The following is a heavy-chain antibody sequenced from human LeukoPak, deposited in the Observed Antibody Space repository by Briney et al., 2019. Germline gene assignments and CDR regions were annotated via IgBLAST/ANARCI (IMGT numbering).Heavy chain of an antibody. V-gene: IGHV4-59*11. CDR3: ARGNGFYDSSGHYFRGYLDS. Sequence: ETLSLTCTVSGGSISSHYWSWFRQTPGERPEWIAFIYYSGTTNYNPSLKGRVTISIDSSKDQFSLKLSSVTAADTAIYYCARGNGFYDSSGHYFRGYLDSWGQGTLVPVSS. J-gene: IGHJ4*02. CDR1: GGSISSHY. D-gene: IGHD3-22*01. CDR2: IYYSGTT.